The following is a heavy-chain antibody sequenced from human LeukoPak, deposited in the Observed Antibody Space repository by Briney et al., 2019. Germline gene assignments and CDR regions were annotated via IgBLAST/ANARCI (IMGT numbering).Heavy chain of an antibody. V-gene: IGHV1-8*01. CDR3: ARGYCSGGSCYSKRRGMDV. CDR2: MNPNSGNT. Sequence: GASVKVSCKASGYTFTSYDINWVRQATGQGLEWMGWMNPNSGNTGYAQKFQGRVTMTRNTSISTAYMELSSLRSEDTAVYYCARGYCSGGSCYSKRRGMDVWGQGTTVTVSS. CDR1: GYTFTSYD. D-gene: IGHD2-15*01. J-gene: IGHJ6*02.